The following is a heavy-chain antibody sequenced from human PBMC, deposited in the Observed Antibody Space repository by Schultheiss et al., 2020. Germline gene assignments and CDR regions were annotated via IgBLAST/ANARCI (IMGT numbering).Heavy chain of an antibody. Sequence: TLSLTCAVYGGSFSGYYWSWIRQHPGKGLEWIGYIYYSGSTYYNPSLKSRVTISVDTSKNQFSLKLSSVTAADTAVYYCARDPGLLVPGGRYNWFDPWGQGTLVTVSS. D-gene: IGHD2-8*01. V-gene: IGHV4-31*11. J-gene: IGHJ5*02. CDR3: ARDPGLLVPGGRYNWFDP. CDR2: IYYSGST. CDR1: GGSFSGYY.